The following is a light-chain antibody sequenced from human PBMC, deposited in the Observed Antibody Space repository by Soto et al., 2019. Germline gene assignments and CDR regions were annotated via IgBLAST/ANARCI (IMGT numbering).Light chain of an antibody. V-gene: IGLV2-8*01. Sequence: QSVLTQPPSASGSPGQSVTISCTGTSSDVGGYNYVSWYQQHPVKAPKFLIFEVSRRRSGVPDRFSGSKSGNTASLTVSGFQADYQADYYCSSYAGSNNPVIFGGWTQLTVL. CDR1: SSDVGGYNY. J-gene: IGLJ2*01. CDR3: SSYAGSNNPVI. CDR2: EVS.